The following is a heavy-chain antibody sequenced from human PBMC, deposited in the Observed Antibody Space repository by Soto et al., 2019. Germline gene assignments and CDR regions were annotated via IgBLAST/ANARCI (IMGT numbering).Heavy chain of an antibody. J-gene: IGHJ5*02. CDR1: GFTFDDYA. CDR2: ISWNSDKI. CDR3: TKEVGSAGGWFYP. D-gene: IGHD3-10*01. Sequence: EVQLVASGGGLVQPGMSLRLSCAASGFTFDDYAMHWVRQAPGKGLEWVSGISWNSDKIDYADSVRGRFTISRDNAKNSIYLQMSRLRAEDTALYYCTKEVGSAGGWFYPWGQGTLVTVSS. V-gene: IGHV3-9*01.